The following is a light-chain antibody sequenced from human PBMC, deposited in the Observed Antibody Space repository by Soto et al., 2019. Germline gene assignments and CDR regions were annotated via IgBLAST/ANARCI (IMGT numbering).Light chain of an antibody. V-gene: IGKV1-9*01. CDR1: QDISRY. CDR3: QQLNTYPLFT. CDR2: AAS. J-gene: IGKJ3*01. Sequence: DIQLTQSPSFLSASVGDRVTITCRASQDISRYLAWYQQKAGKAPKLLIYAASTLQKGVPSRFSGSGSGTEFTLTISSRQPDDFATYYCQQLNTYPLFTFGPGTEVHI.